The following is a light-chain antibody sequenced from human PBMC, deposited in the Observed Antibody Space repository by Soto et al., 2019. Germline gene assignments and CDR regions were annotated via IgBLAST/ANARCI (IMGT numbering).Light chain of an antibody. V-gene: IGKV3-20*01. CDR3: QQYETSPHLT. J-gene: IGKJ4*01. CDR1: QSVRNNF. Sequence: EIVLTQSPRTLSLSPGERATLSCRASQSVRNNFVAWYQQKPGQAPRLLIYGASSRATGIPDRFSGSGSGTDFTLTISRLEPEDFAVYYCQQYETSPHLTFGGGTRVEIK. CDR2: GAS.